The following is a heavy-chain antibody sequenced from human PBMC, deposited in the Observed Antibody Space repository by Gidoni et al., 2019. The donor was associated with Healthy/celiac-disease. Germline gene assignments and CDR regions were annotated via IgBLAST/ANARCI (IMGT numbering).Heavy chain of an antibody. V-gene: IGHV2-70*04. CDR2: IDWDDDK. J-gene: IGHJ2*01. Sequence: QVTLKESGPALVKPTQTLTLTCTFSGFSLSTSGMRVSWIRQPPGKALEWLARIDWDDDKFYSTSLKTRLTISKDTSKNQVVLTMTNMDPVDTATYYCARNLLGTWYFDIWGRGTLVTVSS. D-gene: IGHD7-27*01. CDR1: GFSLSTSGMR. CDR3: ARNLLGTWYFDI.